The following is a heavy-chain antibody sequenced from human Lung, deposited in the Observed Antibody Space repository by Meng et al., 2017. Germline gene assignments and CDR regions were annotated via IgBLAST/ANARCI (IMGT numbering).Heavy chain of an antibody. V-gene: IGHV4-34*02. D-gene: IGHD6-19*01. CDR1: GGSFSGYY. J-gene: IGHJ4*02. CDR3: VRRTYSSGWYFDY. CDR2: IIDSGST. Sequence: QVQLPQWGAGLVKPSETLSRTCAVYGGSFSGYYWSWIRQPPGKGLEWIGEIIDSGSTNYNPSLKSRVTISVDTSKNQFSLRVTSVTAADRAVYYCVRRTYSSGWYFDYWGQGTLVTVSS.